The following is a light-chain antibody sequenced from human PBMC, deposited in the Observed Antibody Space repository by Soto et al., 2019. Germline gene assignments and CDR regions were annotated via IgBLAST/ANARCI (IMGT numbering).Light chain of an antibody. V-gene: IGKV3-20*01. CDR1: QRVSTNY. CDR3: QQYGGSPVT. CDR2: GVS. J-gene: IGKJ1*01. Sequence: EIVLTQSPGTLSLTLGERATLSCRASQRVSTNYLAWYQQKPGQAPRLLIYGVSSRATDIPDRFSGSGSGTDFTLAISRLEPEDFAVYYCQQYGGSPVTFGQGTKVDI.